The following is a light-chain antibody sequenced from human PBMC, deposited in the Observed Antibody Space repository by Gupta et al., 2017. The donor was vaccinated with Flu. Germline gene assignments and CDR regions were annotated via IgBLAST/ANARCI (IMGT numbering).Light chain of an antibody. Sequence: MVLTQSPATLSLSPGERATLSCRASQSVSSYLAWYQQKPGQAPRLLIYDASNRATGIPARFSGSGSGPDFTLTISSLEPEDFAFYYCQQRSNWPRTFGPGTKVDIK. CDR2: DAS. J-gene: IGKJ3*01. CDR3: QQRSNWPRT. V-gene: IGKV3-11*01. CDR1: QSVSSY.